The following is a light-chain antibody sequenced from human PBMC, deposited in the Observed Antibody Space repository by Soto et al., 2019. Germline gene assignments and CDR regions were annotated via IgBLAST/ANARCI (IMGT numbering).Light chain of an antibody. CDR2: DAS. CDR3: QQHSEWPPEGT. CDR1: QSVRSF. Sequence: EIVLTQSPATLSLSPGESATLSCRASQSVRSFLAWYQQKPGLPPRLLIHDASKRATGIPARFTGSGSGRDFTLTISSIDPEDFAVYYCQQHSEWPPEGTFGPGTKVDIK. V-gene: IGKV3-11*02. J-gene: IGKJ3*01.